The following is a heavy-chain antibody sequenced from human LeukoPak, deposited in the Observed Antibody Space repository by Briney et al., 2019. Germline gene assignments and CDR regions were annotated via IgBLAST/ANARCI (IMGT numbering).Heavy chain of an antibody. CDR2: IYYSGST. CDR1: GGSISSGGYY. D-gene: IGHD3-9*01. J-gene: IGHJ3*02. V-gene: IGHV4-31*03. Sequence: PSETLSLTCTVSGGSISSGGYYWSWIRQHPGKGLEWIGYIYYSGSTYYNPSLKSRATISVDTSKNQFSLKLSSVTAADTAVYYCAREGTLRYDILTGYHLTPDDAFDIWGQGTMVTVSS. CDR3: AREGTLRYDILTGYHLTPDDAFDI.